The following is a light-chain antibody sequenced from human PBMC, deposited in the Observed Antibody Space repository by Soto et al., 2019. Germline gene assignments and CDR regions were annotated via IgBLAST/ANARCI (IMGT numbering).Light chain of an antibody. J-gene: IGKJ5*01. CDR1: QVISSY. Sequence: IKLTQSPSFPSSSVGDRVTITGRASQVISSYLAWYQQKPGEAPKLLIYAASTLQSGVPSRFSGSGSGTEFTLTINSLQPEDFETYYCQQLNSYPITFGQGTRLDIK. CDR3: QQLNSYPIT. V-gene: IGKV1-9*01. CDR2: AAS.